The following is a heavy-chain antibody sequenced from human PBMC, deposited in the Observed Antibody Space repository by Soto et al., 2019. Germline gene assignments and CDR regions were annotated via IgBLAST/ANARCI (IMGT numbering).Heavy chain of an antibody. J-gene: IGHJ3*02. CDR3: ARPSYDFHYAFDI. D-gene: IGHD3-22*01. V-gene: IGHV4-34*01. CDR1: GGSFSGYY. Sequence: SETLSLTCAVYGGSFSGYYWSWIRQPPGKGLEWIGEINHSGSTNYNPSLKSRVTISVDTSKNQFSLKLSSVTAADTAVYYCARPSYDFHYAFDIWGQGTMVTVSS. CDR2: INHSGST.